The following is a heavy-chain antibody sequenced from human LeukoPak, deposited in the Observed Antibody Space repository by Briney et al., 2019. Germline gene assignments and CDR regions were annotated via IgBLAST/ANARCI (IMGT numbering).Heavy chain of an antibody. CDR2: IWYDGSNK. J-gene: IGHJ3*02. D-gene: IGHD3-22*01. CDR1: GFTFSSYG. CDR3: ARGLDGYCFDM. Sequence: GGSLRLSCAASGFTFSSYGMHWVRQAPGKGLEWVAVIWYDGSNKYYADSVKGRFTISRDNSKNTLYLQMNSLRGEDTAVYYCARGLDGYCFDMWGQGTMVTVSS. V-gene: IGHV3-33*01.